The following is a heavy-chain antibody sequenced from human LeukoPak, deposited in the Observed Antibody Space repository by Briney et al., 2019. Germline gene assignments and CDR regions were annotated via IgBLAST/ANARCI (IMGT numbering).Heavy chain of an antibody. CDR3: AREDRSGWEWEQYYFDY. Sequence: KSSETLSLTCAVYGGSFSGYYWSWIRQPPGKGLEWIGEINHSGSTNYNPSLKSRVTISVDTSKNQFSLKLSSVTAADTAVYYCAREDRSGWEWEQYYFDYWGQGTLVTVSS. CDR2: INHSGST. V-gene: IGHV4-34*01. J-gene: IGHJ4*02. D-gene: IGHD6-19*01. CDR1: GGSFSGYY.